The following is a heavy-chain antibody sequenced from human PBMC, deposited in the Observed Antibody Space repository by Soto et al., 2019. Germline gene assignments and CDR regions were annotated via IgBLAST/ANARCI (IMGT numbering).Heavy chain of an antibody. D-gene: IGHD2-15*01. J-gene: IGHJ6*02. CDR1: VFTVSSYG. V-gene: IGHV3-30-3*01. Sequence: PWRVLRLSCAASVFTVSSYGWPSDRQAPSKGLEWVAVISYDGSNKYYADSVKGRFTISRDNSKNTLYLQMNSLRAEDTAVYYCARDSGDIVVVVAAITSYGMDVWGQGTTVTVSS. CDR3: ARDSGDIVVVVAAITSYGMDV. CDR2: ISYDGSNK.